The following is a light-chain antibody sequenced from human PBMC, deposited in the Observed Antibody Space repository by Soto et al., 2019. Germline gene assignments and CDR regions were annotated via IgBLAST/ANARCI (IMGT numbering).Light chain of an antibody. V-gene: IGLV2-23*01. CDR1: SSDVGSYNL. CDR3: SSYAGGRSLI. J-gene: IGLJ2*01. Sequence: QSALTQPASVSGSPGQSITISCTGTSSDVGSYNLISWYQRHPGKAPKLMIYEGSKRPSGISNRFSGSKSGNTASLTISGLQAEDEADYYCSSYAGGRSLIFGGGTKLTVL. CDR2: EGS.